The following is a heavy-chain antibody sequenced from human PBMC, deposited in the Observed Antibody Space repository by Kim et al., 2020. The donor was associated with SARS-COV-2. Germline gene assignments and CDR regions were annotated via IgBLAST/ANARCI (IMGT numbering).Heavy chain of an antibody. CDR1: GDSVSSNSAA. CDR3: ARDTPGQKGYDS. D-gene: IGHD3-22*01. V-gene: IGHV6-1*01. Sequence: SQTLSLTCVISGDSVSSNSAAWNWIRQSPSRGLEWLGRTYYRSKWYNDYAGSVKSRITINADTSKNQFSLQLNSVSPEDTAVYYWARDTPGQKGYDSWGQGTMVTVSS. CDR2: TYYRSKWYN. J-gene: IGHJ3*02.